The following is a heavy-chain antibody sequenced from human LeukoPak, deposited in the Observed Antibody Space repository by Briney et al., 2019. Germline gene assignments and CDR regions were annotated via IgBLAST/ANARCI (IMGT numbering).Heavy chain of an antibody. D-gene: IGHD6-13*01. CDR2: IYYSGST. Sequence: SETLSLTCTVSGGSISGYYWSWMRQPPGKGLEWIGYIYYSGSTNYNPSLKSRVTMSVDTSKNQFPLRVSSVTAADTAVYYCARSKMAATGALDYWGQGTLVTVSS. V-gene: IGHV4-59*12. CDR3: ARSKMAATGALDY. J-gene: IGHJ4*02. CDR1: GGSISGYY.